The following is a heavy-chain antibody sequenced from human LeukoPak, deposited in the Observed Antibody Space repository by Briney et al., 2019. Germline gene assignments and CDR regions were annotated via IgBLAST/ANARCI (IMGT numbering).Heavy chain of an antibody. CDR3: AKGTKVVPNFDY. J-gene: IGHJ4*02. Sequence: ASVKVSCKASLYTFTGYYMHWVRQAPGQELEWMGWINPNTGGTICAQKCQGRVTMTRDTSISTAYMDLSRLSSDATAMYYCAKGTKVVPNFDYWGQGTLVTVSS. V-gene: IGHV1-2*02. CDR1: LYTFTGYY. D-gene: IGHD4-11*01. CDR2: INPNTGGT.